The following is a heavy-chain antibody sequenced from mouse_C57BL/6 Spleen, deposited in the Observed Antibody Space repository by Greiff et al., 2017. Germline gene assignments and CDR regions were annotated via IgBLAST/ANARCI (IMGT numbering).Heavy chain of an antibody. CDR2: IDPENGDT. CDR1: GFNIKDDY. J-gene: IGHJ2*01. Sequence: EVQLQQSGAELVRPGASVKLSCTASGFNIKDDYMHWVKQRPEQGLEWIGWIDPENGDTEYASKFQGKATITADTSSNTAYLQLSSLTSEATAVYYCTRIYDGYSLGYWGQGTTLTVSS. V-gene: IGHV14-4*01. CDR3: TRIYDGYSLGY. D-gene: IGHD2-3*01.